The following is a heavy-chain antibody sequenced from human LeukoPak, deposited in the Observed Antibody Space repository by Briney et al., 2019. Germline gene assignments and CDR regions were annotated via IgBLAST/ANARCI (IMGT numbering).Heavy chain of an antibody. CDR1: GYTLTELS. CDR2: LDPEDGET. V-gene: IGHV1-24*01. CDR3: ARDSSPRASRPTYNWFDP. D-gene: IGHD6-6*01. Sequence: ASVKVSCKVSGYTLTELSMHWVRQAPGKGLEWMGGLDPEDGETIYAQKFQGRVTMTTDTSTSTAYMELRSLRSDDTAVYYCARDSSPRASRPTYNWFDPWGQGTLVTVSS. J-gene: IGHJ5*02.